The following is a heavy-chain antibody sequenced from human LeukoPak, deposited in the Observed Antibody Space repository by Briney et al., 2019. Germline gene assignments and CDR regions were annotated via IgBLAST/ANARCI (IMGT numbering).Heavy chain of an antibody. D-gene: IGHD6-13*01. CDR2: INPSGGST. CDR3: ARDLASQQLYDAFDI. Sequence: ASVKVSCKASGYTFTSYYMHWVRQAPGQGLEWMGIINPSGGSTSYAQKFQGGVTMTRDTSTSTVYMELSSLRSEDTAVYYCARDLASQQLYDAFDIWGQGTMVTVSS. V-gene: IGHV1-46*01. CDR1: GYTFTSYY. J-gene: IGHJ3*02.